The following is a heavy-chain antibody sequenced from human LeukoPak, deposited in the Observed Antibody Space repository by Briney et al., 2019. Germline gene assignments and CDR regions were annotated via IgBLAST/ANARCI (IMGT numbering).Heavy chain of an antibody. D-gene: IGHD3-22*01. V-gene: IGHV3-74*01. Sequence: GGSLRLSCAASGFTFSRYWMRWVRQAPGKGLVWVSRINNDGSSTSYADSVKGRFTISRDNAKNSLYLQMNSLRAEDTAVYYCARDYYDSSGIDLWGRGTVVTVSS. CDR3: ARDYYDSSGIDL. CDR2: INNDGSST. J-gene: IGHJ2*01. CDR1: GFTFSRYW.